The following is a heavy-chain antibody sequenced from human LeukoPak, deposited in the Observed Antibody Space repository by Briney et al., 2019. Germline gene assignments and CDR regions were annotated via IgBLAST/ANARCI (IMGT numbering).Heavy chain of an antibody. CDR1: GGSTSSYY. Sequence: SETLSLNCIVSGGSTSSYYWSWIRQPPGKGLEWIGYIHYSESTNYNPSLKSRVTISLDTSKNQFSLKLSSVTAADTAVYYCARLFWSDSHSFDYWGQGTLVTVSS. V-gene: IGHV4-59*01. D-gene: IGHD3-3*01. J-gene: IGHJ4*02. CDR3: ARLFWSDSHSFDY. CDR2: IHYSEST.